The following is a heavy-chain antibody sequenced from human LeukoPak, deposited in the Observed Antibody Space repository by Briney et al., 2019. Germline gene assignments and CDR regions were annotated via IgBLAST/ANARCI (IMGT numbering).Heavy chain of an antibody. Sequence: GGSLRLSCAASGFTFRSYGMHWVRQAPGKGREGVAVIFFDGSKAHSGDSVKGRFRISRDNSKNTLYLQMNSLRAEDTAVYYCAKGVSVNSGPYYFDCWGQGTQVTVSS. V-gene: IGHV3-30*18. D-gene: IGHD3-10*01. CDR2: IFFDGSKA. CDR1: GFTFRSYG. J-gene: IGHJ4*02. CDR3: AKGVSVNSGPYYFDC.